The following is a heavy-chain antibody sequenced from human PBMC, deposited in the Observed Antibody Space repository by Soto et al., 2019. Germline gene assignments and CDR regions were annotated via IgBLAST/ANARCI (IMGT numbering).Heavy chain of an antibody. CDR3: ARGYGRHLDY. D-gene: IGHD3-10*01. V-gene: IGHV4-34*01. J-gene: IGHJ4*02. CDR2: INHSGST. Sequence: QVQLQQWGAGLLKPSETLSLTCAVYGGSFSGYYWNWIRQPPGKGLDWIGEINHSGSTNYTPSLKSRVAISVDTSKNQFSLKLNSVTAADTAVYYWARGYGRHLDYWGQGTLVTVSS. CDR1: GGSFSGYY.